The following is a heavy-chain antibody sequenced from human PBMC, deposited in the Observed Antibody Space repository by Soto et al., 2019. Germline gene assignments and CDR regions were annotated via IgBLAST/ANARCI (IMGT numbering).Heavy chain of an antibody. CDR2: ISGSGGST. Sequence: GGSPRLSCAASGFTFSSYAMSWVRQAPGKGLEWVSAISGSGGSTYYADSVKGRFTISRDNSKNTLYLQMNSLRAEDTAVYYCAKDPVLWFGELFWFDPWGQGTLVTVSS. V-gene: IGHV3-23*01. CDR3: AKDPVLWFGELFWFDP. CDR1: GFTFSSYA. J-gene: IGHJ5*02. D-gene: IGHD3-10*01.